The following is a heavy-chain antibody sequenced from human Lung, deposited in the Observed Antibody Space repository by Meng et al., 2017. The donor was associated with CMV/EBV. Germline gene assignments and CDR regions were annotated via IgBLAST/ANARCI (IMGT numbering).Heavy chain of an antibody. CDR2: IYYSGST. J-gene: IGHJ4*02. CDR1: GGSVSSGSYY. CDR3: AITYSSSWYFY. V-gene: IGHV4-61*01. D-gene: IGHD6-13*01. Sequence: SCTVSGGSVSSGSYYWSWIRQPPGKGLEWIGYIYYSGSTNYNPSLKSRVTISVDTSKNQFSLKLSSVTAADTAVYYCAITYSSSWYFYWGQGTLVTVSS.